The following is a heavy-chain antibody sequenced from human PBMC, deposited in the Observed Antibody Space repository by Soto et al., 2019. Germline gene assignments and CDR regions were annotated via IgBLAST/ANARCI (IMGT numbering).Heavy chain of an antibody. CDR1: GGSISSYY. Sequence: PSETLSLTCTVSGGSISSYYWSWIRQPPGKGLEWIGYIYYSGSTNYNPSLKSRVTISVDTSKNQFSLKLSSVTAADTAVYYCARDVGITMVRGVTLGWFDPWGQGTLVTVS. CDR2: IYYSGST. D-gene: IGHD3-10*01. CDR3: ARDVGITMVRGVTLGWFDP. J-gene: IGHJ5*02. V-gene: IGHV4-59*01.